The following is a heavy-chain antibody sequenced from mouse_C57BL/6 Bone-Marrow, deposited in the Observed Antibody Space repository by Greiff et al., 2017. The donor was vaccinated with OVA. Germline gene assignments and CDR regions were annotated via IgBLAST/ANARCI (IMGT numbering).Heavy chain of an antibody. CDR1: GYAFTNYL. CDR2: INPGSGGT. D-gene: IGHD2-5*01. Sequence: QVQLQQSGAELVRPGTSVKVSCKASGYAFTNYLIEWVKQRPGQGLEWIGVINPGSGGTNYNEKFKGKATLTADKSSSTAYMQLSSLASEDSAVYFCARDSNLYYAMDYWGKGTSVTVSS. CDR3: ARDSNLYYAMDY. V-gene: IGHV1-54*01. J-gene: IGHJ4*01.